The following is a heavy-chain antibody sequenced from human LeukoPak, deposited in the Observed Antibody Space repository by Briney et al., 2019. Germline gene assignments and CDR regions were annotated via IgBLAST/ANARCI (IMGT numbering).Heavy chain of an antibody. CDR3: ARDEVVTAITDY. V-gene: IGHV4-31*03. J-gene: IGHJ4*02. CDR1: GGSISSGGYY. Sequence: TLSLTCTVSGGSISSGGYYWSWIRQHPGKGLEWIGYIYYSGSTYYNPSLKSRVTISVDTSKNQFSLKLSSVTAADTAVYYCARDEVVTAITDYWGQGTLVTVSS. CDR2: IYYSGST. D-gene: IGHD2-21*02.